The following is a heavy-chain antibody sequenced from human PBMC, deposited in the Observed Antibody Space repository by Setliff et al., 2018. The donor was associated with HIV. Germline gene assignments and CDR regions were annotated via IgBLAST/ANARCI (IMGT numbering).Heavy chain of an antibody. J-gene: IGHJ6*02. Sequence: GGSLRLSCAASGFTFSKYSMNWVRQAPGKGLEWVSYIGSSGSTIYYADSVKGRFTSSRDNARNSLFLQMNSLRAEDTAVYYCARLREYYSYGMDVWGQGTTVTVS. CDR3: ARLREYYSYGMDV. CDR2: IGSSGSTI. CDR1: GFTFSKYS. V-gene: IGHV3-48*01.